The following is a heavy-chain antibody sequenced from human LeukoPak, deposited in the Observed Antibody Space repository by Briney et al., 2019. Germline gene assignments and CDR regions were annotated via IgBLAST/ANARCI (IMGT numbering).Heavy chain of an antibody. CDR3: ARENSGSYREFDY. D-gene: IGHD1-26*01. CDR1: GGSISSYY. V-gene: IGHV4-4*07. CDR2: IYTSGST. J-gene: IGHJ4*02. Sequence: SETLSLTCTVSGGSISSYYWSWIRQPAGKGLEWIGRIYTSGSTNYNASLKSRVSMSVDTSKNQFSLKLSSVTAADTAVFYCARENSGSYREFDYWGQGTLVTVSS.